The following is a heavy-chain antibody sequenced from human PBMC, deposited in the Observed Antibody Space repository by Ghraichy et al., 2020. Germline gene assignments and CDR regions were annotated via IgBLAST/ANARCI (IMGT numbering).Heavy chain of an antibody. D-gene: IGHD6-13*01. CDR3: AKRGDSSSWYDY. CDR2: ISGSGCST. Sequence: GGSLRLSCAASGFTFSSYAMSWVRQAPGKGLEWVSAISGSGCSTYYADSVKCRFTISRDNFKNTLYLQMNSLRAEDTAVYYCAKRGDSSSWYDYWGQGTLVTVSS. J-gene: IGHJ4*02. CDR1: GFTFSSYA. V-gene: IGHV3-23*01.